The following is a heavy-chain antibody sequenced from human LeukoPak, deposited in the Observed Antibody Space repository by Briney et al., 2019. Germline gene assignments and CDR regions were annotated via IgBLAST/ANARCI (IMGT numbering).Heavy chain of an antibody. Sequence: SETLSLTCAVYGGSFSGYYWSWIRQPPGKGLEWIGEINHSGSTNYNPSLKSRVTISVDTSKNQFSLKLCSVTAADTAVYYCARGPSIVVVRFDPWGQGTLVTVSS. D-gene: IGHD2-2*01. CDR3: ARGPSIVVVRFDP. J-gene: IGHJ5*02. CDR1: GGSFSGYY. CDR2: INHSGST. V-gene: IGHV4-34*01.